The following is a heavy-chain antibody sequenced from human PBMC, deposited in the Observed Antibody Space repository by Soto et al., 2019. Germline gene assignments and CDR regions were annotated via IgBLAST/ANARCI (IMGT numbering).Heavy chain of an antibody. Sequence: ASVKVSCNASGYTFTSYGISWVRQAHGRGLEWMGWISAYNGNTNYAQKLQGRVTMTTDTSTNTAYMELRSLRSDDTAVYYCAREWVAVAGTAAFDIWGQGTMVTVSS. J-gene: IGHJ3*02. CDR3: AREWVAVAGTAAFDI. CDR2: ISAYNGNT. CDR1: GYTFTSYG. D-gene: IGHD6-19*01. V-gene: IGHV1-18*01.